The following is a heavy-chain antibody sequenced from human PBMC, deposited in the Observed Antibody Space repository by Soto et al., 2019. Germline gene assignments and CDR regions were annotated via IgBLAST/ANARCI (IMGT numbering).Heavy chain of an antibody. V-gene: IGHV1-58*01. CDR1: RLPFTSST. D-gene: IGHD2-8*01. CDR3: AADATAWQQMVPSDY. CDR2: IAVGSGYT. Sequence: SVKVSFKASRLPFTSSTFQCVRQARGQRLEWIGWIAVGSGYTNYAQRFQDRVTLTRDMSTATTYMELSRLTSEDTAIYYCAADATAWQQMVPSDYWGQGTLVPVSS. J-gene: IGHJ4*02.